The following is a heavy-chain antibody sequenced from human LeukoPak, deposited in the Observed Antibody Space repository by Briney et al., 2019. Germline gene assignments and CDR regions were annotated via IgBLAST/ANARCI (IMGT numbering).Heavy chain of an antibody. CDR3: ARAEAVPLYYFDY. V-gene: IGHV3-30*04. Sequence: GGSLRLSCAASGFTFSSYAMHWVRQAPGKGLEWVAVISYDGSNKYYADSVKGRFTISRDNSKNTLYLQMNSLRAEDTAVYYCARAEAVPLYYFDYWGQGTLVTVSS. J-gene: IGHJ4*02. CDR1: GFTFSSYA. D-gene: IGHD2-2*01. CDR2: ISYDGSNK.